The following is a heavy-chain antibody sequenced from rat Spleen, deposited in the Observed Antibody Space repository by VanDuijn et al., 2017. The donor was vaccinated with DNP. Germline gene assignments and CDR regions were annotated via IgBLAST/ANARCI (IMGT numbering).Heavy chain of an antibody. V-gene: IGHV3-1*01. Sequence: EVQLQESGPGLVKPSQSLSLTCSVTGFSITSNYRWNWIRKFPGNKMEWIGHISYSGSTSYNPSLKSRISITRDTSKNQFFLQLNSVTTEDTATYYCARPGSPYYFDYWGQGVMVTVSS. CDR1: GFSITSNY. J-gene: IGHJ2*01. CDR2: ISYSGST. D-gene: IGHD5-1*01. CDR3: ARPGSPYYFDY.